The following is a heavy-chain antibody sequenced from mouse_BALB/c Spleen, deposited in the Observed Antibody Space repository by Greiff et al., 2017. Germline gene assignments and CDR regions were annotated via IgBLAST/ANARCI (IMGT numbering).Heavy chain of an antibody. V-gene: IGHV3-6*02. J-gene: IGHJ4*01. CDR1: GYSITSGYY. D-gene: IGHD1-2*01. Sequence: EVKLLESGPGLVKPSQSLSLTCSVTGYSITSGYYWNWIRQFPGNKLEWMGYISYDGSNNYNPSLKNRISITRDTSKNQFFLKLNSVTTEDTATYYCAKQFITTATSYAMDYWGQGTSVTVSS. CDR2: ISYDGSN. CDR3: AKQFITTATSYAMDY.